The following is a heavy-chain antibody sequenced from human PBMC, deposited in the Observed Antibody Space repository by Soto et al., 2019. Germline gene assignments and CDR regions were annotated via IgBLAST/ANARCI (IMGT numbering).Heavy chain of an antibody. J-gene: IGHJ4*02. CDR3: ATVAREMAHNPFDN. Sequence: EVQLVESGGGLVQPGGSLRLSCAASGFTFSGYWMHWVRQAPGKGLVWVSRIKSDGSDTTYADSVKGRFTISRDNAKNTLFLQMNSLRAEDTAVYYCATVAREMAHNPFDNWGQGTLVTVSS. CDR2: IKSDGSDT. CDR1: GFTFSGYW. D-gene: IGHD1-1*01. V-gene: IGHV3-74*01.